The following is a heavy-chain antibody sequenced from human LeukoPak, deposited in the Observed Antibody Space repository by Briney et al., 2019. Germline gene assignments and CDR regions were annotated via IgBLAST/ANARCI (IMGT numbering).Heavy chain of an antibody. CDR3: ARVLYSGGRDPHFDL. V-gene: IGHV1-69*04. CDR1: GGTFSSYA. CDR2: IIPILGIA. J-gene: IGHJ2*01. Sequence: SVKVSCKASGGTFSSYAISWVRQAPGQGLEWMGRIIPILGIANYAQKFQGRVTITADKSTSTAYMELSSLRSEDTAVYYCARVLYSGGRDPHFDLWGRGTLVTVSS. D-gene: IGHD6-19*01.